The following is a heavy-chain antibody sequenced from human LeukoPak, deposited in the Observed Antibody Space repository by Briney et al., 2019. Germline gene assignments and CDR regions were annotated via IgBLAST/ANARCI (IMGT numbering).Heavy chain of an antibody. J-gene: IGHJ4*02. Sequence: APVKVSCKASGYTFTGYYMHWVRQAPGQGLEWMGWINPNSGGTNYAQKFQGRVTMTRDTSISTAYMELSRLRSDDTAVYYCARVYNIADHFDYWGQGTLVTVSS. CDR3: ARVYNIADHFDY. CDR2: INPNSGGT. CDR1: GYTFTGYY. D-gene: IGHD6-13*01. V-gene: IGHV1-2*02.